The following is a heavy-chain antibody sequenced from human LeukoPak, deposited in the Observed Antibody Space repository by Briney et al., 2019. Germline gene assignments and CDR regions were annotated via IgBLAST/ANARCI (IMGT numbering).Heavy chain of an antibody. Sequence: GGSLRLSCAASGFTFSSYAMSWVRQAPGKGLGWVSAISGSGDSTYYADSVKGRFAISRDNSKNTLYLQMNSLRAEDTAVYYCARRQWMVSVWYYFDFRGQGSLVTVSS. D-gene: IGHD6-19*01. CDR2: ISGSGDST. CDR1: GFTFSSYA. V-gene: IGHV3-23*01. J-gene: IGHJ4*02. CDR3: ARRQWMVSVWYYFDF.